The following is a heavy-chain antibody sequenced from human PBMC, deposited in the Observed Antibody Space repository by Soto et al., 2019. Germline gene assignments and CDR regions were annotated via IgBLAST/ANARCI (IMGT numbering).Heavy chain of an antibody. V-gene: IGHV4-30-2*01. CDR3: ARVPDR. CDR2: LYHRGST. J-gene: IGHJ5*02. CDR1: GGSISSGGYS. Sequence: QLQLQESGSGLVKPSQTLSLTCAVSGGSISSGGYSWSWIRQPPGKGLEWIGSLYHRGSTYYNPSLQSRATKPVDRSNNHFSLKLSSVPAADTAVYYCARVPDRWGQGTLVTVSS. D-gene: IGHD2-2*01.